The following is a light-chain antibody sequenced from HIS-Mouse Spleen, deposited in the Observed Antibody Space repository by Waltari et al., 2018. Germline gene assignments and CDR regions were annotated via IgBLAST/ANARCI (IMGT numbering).Light chain of an antibody. CDR1: SSAVGRYNL. Sequence: QSALTQPASVSGSPGQSITISCPGTSSAVGRYNLFSWYQQHPGKAPKLMIYEGSKRPSGVSNRFSGSKSGNTASLTISGLQAEDEADYYCCSYAGSSTVVFGGGTKLTVL. V-gene: IGLV2-23*01. CDR3: CSYAGSSTVV. J-gene: IGLJ2*01. CDR2: EGS.